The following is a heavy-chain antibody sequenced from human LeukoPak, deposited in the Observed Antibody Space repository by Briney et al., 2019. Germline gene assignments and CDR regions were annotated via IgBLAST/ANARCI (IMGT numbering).Heavy chain of an antibody. CDR1: GYSISSGYY. V-gene: IGHV4-38-2*01. D-gene: IGHD3-22*01. Sequence: NPSETLSLTCAVSGYSISSGYYWGWIRQPPGKGLEWIGSIYHSGSTNYNPSLKSRVSISVDMSKNQFSLKLSSVTAADTAVYYCARGYDPSRDAFDIWAQGTMATVSS. CDR2: IYHSGST. CDR3: ARGYDPSRDAFDI. J-gene: IGHJ3*02.